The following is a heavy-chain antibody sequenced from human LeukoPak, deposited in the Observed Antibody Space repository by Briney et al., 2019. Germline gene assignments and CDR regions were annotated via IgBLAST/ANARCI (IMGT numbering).Heavy chain of an antibody. CDR2: IYYSGST. CDR1: GGSISGYY. D-gene: IGHD6-13*01. V-gene: IGHV4-59*01. Sequence: PSETLSLTCTVSGGSISGYYWSWIRQPPGKGLEWIGYIYYSGSTNYNPSLKSRVTIPVDTSKNQFSLKLSSVTAADTAVYYCARDNSSPPANFDYWGQGTLVTVSS. CDR3: ARDNSSPPANFDY. J-gene: IGHJ4*02.